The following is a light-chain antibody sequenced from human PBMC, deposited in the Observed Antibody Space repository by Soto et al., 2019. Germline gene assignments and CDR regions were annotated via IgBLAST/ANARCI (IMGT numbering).Light chain of an antibody. V-gene: IGLV1-40*01. Sequence: QSVLTQPPSVSGAPGQRVTISCTGSSSNIGARYDVHWYQQLPGTAPKLLIYGDSNRPSGVPDRFSASKSGTSASLAITGLQAEDEADYYCQSYDSSLKVVFGGGTKVTVL. CDR1: SSNIGARYD. CDR2: GDS. J-gene: IGLJ3*02. CDR3: QSYDSSLKVV.